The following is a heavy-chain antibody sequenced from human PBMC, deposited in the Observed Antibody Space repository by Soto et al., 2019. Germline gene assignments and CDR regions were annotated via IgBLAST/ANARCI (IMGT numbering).Heavy chain of an antibody. CDR3: ARVGTNWNLWDTDRRLDA. V-gene: IGHV1-18*04. CDR2: ISDDNGNT. D-gene: IGHD3-16*01. Sequence: ASVKVSCKASGYTFSSYGVTWVRQAPGQGLEWMGWISDDNGNTEYAQKFQGRVIMTTDTSSSTAYMEVRSLRSDDTAIYYCARVGTNWNLWDTDRRLDAWG. CDR1: GYTFSSYG. J-gene: IGHJ6*02.